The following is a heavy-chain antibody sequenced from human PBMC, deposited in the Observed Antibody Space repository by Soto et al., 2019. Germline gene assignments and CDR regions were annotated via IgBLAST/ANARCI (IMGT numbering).Heavy chain of an antibody. J-gene: IGHJ6*02. CDR2: IYYSGST. CDR3: ARGSASYYYYGMDV. V-gene: IGHV4-31*03. Sequence: SETLSLTCTVSGCSISSGGYYWSWIRQHPGKGLEWIGYIYYSGSTYYNPSLKSRVTISVDTSKNQFSLKLSSVTAADTAVYYCARGSASYYYYGMDVWGQGTTVTVSS. CDR1: GCSISSGGYY.